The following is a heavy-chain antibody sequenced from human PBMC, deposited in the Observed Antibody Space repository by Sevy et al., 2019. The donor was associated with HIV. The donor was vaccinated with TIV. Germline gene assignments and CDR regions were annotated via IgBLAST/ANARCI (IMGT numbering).Heavy chain of an antibody. V-gene: IGHV3-30-3*01. D-gene: IGHD7-27*01. J-gene: IGHJ4*02. CDR2: ISYDGSNK. Sequence: GGSPRLSCAASGFTFSSYAMHWVRQAPGKGLEWVAVISYDGSNKYYADSVKGRFTISRDNSKNTLYLQMNSLRAEDTAVYYCARDLVSKTGDQYFDYWGQGTLVTVSS. CDR1: GFTFSSYA. CDR3: ARDLVSKTGDQYFDY.